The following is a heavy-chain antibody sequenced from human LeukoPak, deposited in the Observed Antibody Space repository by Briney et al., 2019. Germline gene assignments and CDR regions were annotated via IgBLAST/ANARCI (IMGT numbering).Heavy chain of an antibody. Sequence: PGGSLRLSCAASGFTFSYYGMHWVRQAPDKGLEWVAFLQKDGSDIHYADSVEGRFTISRDNSKNTLYLQMSSLRPEDTALYYCVRGQATAWGLDYWGQGTLVTVSS. CDR3: VRGQATAWGLDY. CDR1: GFTFSYYG. J-gene: IGHJ4*02. V-gene: IGHV3-30*19. CDR2: LQKDGSDI. D-gene: IGHD6-13*01.